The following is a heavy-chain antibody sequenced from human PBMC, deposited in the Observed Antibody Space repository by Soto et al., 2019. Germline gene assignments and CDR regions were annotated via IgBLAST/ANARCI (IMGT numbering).Heavy chain of an antibody. CDR2: ISGSGGST. V-gene: IGHV3-23*01. D-gene: IGHD5-12*01. Sequence: AGGSLRLSCAASGFTFSSYAMSWVRQAPGKGLEWVSAISGSGGSTYYADSVKGRFTISRDNSKNTLYLQMNSLRAEDTAVYYCAKLPAAMSLYSGYDLPVGGFSYYFDYWGQGTLVTVSS. CDR3: AKLPAAMSLYSGYDLPVGGFSYYFDY. CDR1: GFTFSSYA. J-gene: IGHJ4*02.